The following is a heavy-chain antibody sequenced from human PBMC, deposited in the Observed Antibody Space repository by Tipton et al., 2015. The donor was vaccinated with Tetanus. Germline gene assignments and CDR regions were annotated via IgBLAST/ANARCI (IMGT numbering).Heavy chain of an antibody. V-gene: IGHV4-39*02. J-gene: IGHJ4*02. D-gene: IGHD3-16*01. CDR3: VRGRGLGAYGSGCEY. CDR2: IYFEGST. Sequence: TLSLTCTVSGGSISDKKYYWGWIRQPPGRGLEWIASIYFEGSTYYSPSLKSRVTIAVDMSQNVFSLNLTSVTAADTAVYYCVRGRGLGAYGSGCEYWGQGALVTVSS. CDR1: GGSISDKKYY.